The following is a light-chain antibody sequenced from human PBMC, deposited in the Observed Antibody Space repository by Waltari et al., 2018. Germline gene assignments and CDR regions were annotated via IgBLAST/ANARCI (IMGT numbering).Light chain of an antibody. V-gene: IGLV1-40*01. CDR3: QSYDSSLSGSV. Sequence: QSGLPHPPSLSRAPGQRVTISCPGTTPNLGAGSAVPCYQLLPGTAPKLLIYGNSNRPSGVPDRFSGSKSGTSASLAITGLQAEDEAGYYCQSYDSSLSGSVFGGGTKLTVL. CDR2: GNS. J-gene: IGLJ2*01. CDR1: TPNLGAGSA.